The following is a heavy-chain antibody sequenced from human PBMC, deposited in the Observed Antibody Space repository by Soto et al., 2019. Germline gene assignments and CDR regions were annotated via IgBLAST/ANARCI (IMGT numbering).Heavy chain of an antibody. CDR3: TTDSYITSIIVRFDY. J-gene: IGHJ4*01. V-gene: IGHV3-15*07. CDR1: GFTSSNAW. CDR2: VKSKTDGGTT. D-gene: IGHD3-22*01. Sequence: GGSLRLSCAASGFTSSNAWISWVRQTPGKGLEWVGRVKSKTDGGTTDFAAPVKGRFAISRDDSKNMVYLEMNSLKTEDTAIYYCTTDSYITSIIVRFDYWGHGTLVTVSS.